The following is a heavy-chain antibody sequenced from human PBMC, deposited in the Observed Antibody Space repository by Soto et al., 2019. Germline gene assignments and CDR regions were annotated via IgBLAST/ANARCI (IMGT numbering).Heavy chain of an antibody. CDR3: AHRHDLGGFDI. D-gene: IGHD2-15*01. CDR1: GFSLNTRAVG. Sequence: QITLKESGPTLVKPTQTLTLTCTFSGFSLNTRAVGVGWIRQPPGKALEWLALINWNDDERYSPSLKDRLTITKDTSRNHVVITMTNVYSVDTATYYCAHRHDLGGFDIWGQGTTVTVSS. V-gene: IGHV2-5*01. J-gene: IGHJ3*02. CDR2: INWNDDE.